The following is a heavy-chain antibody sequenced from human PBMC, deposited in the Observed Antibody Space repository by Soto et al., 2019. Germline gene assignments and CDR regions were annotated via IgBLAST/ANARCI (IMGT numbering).Heavy chain of an antibody. D-gene: IGHD5-18*01. CDR3: ARGLQAMATSPIDIV. J-gene: IGHJ4*02. CDR1: GYTFTAYY. V-gene: IGHV1-2*02. CDR2: INPNNGDT. Sequence: ASVKVSCKASGYTFTAYYMHWVRQAPGQGLEWMGWINPNNGDTNYAQKFQGRVTMTRDTSISAAYMELSRLTCDDTAVYYCARGLQAMATSPIDIVWGQGTLVTVSS.